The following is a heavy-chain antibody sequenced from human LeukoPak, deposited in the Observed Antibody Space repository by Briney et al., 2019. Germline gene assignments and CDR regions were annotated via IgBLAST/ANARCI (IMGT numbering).Heavy chain of an antibody. V-gene: IGHV3-7*01. CDR3: ARLWATVTDWGAFDI. D-gene: IGHD4-17*01. Sequence: GGSLRLSCAAAGFTFSDYWMSWVRQAPGKGLEWVANIKQDGSEKYSVDSVKGRFTISRDNAKNSLYLQMNSLRAEDTAVYYCARLWATVTDWGAFDIWGQGTMITVSS. CDR1: GFTFSDYW. J-gene: IGHJ3*02. CDR2: IKQDGSEK.